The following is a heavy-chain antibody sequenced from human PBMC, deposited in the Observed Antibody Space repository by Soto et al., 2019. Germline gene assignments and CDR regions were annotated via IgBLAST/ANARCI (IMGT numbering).Heavy chain of an antibody. CDR2: ISYDGSNK. Sequence: PGGSLRLSCAASGFTFSSYGMHWVRQAPGKGLEWVAVISYDGSNKYYANYVKGRFTISRDNSKNTLYLQMNSLRAEDTAVYYCAKWGGYCSGGSCYPGIYGMDVWGQGTTVTVSS. J-gene: IGHJ6*02. CDR1: GFTFSSYG. D-gene: IGHD2-15*01. V-gene: IGHV3-30*18. CDR3: AKWGGYCSGGSCYPGIYGMDV.